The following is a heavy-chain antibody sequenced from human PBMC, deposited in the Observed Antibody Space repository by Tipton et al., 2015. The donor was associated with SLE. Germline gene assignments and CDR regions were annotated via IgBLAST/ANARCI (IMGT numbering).Heavy chain of an antibody. V-gene: IGHV4-39*07. CDR1: GGSVSSGSDY. Sequence: TLSLTCTVSGGSVSSGSDYWSWIRQPPGKGLEWIGEINHSGSTNYNPSLKSRVTISVDTSKNQFSLNLSSVTAADTAVYYCARGLWFEPWGQGTLVTVSS. J-gene: IGHJ5*02. CDR3: ARGLWFEP. CDR2: INHSGST.